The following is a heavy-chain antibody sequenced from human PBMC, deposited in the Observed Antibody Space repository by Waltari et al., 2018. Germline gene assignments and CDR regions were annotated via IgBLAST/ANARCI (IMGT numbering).Heavy chain of an antibody. CDR1: GGSFSGYY. Sequence: QVQLQQWGAGLLKPSETLSLTCAVYGGSFSGYYWSWIRQPPGKGLEWIGEINHSGSTNYHPSLKSRVTISVDTSKNQFSLKLSSVTAADTAVYYCASIGSGSYYPYYYGMDVWGQGTTVTVSS. CDR2: INHSGST. D-gene: IGHD3-10*01. CDR3: ASIGSGSYYPYYYGMDV. J-gene: IGHJ6*02. V-gene: IGHV4-34*01.